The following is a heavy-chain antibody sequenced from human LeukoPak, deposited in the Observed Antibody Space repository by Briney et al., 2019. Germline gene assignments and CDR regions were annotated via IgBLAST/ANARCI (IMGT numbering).Heavy chain of an antibody. V-gene: IGHV3-23*01. CDR2: ISGSGGST. CDR3: TKGGVAAARDY. Sequence: GGSLRLSCTDSGFTFRSNAMSWVLQAPGKGLEWVSAISGSGGSTHYADSVKGRFTISRDNSKNTLYMQMNSPRTEDTAVYYCTKGGVAAARDYWGQGTLVTVSS. CDR1: GFTFRSNA. D-gene: IGHD6-13*01. J-gene: IGHJ4*02.